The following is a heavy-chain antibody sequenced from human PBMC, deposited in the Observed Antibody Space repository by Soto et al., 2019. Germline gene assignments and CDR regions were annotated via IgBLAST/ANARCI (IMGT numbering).Heavy chain of an antibody. Sequence: QVQLQQWGAGLLKPSETLSLSCTVYGGSFSDYYWSWIRQPPGKVLEWIGEVSHGGNTNSNPSLKSRVTMSLNTSKNQFSLTLSSVTAADTAVYYCARGLPYDSTTRAFDIWGQGTMVTVSS. CDR3: ARGLPYDSTTRAFDI. J-gene: IGHJ3*02. CDR2: VSHGGNT. CDR1: GGSFSDYY. D-gene: IGHD3-22*01. V-gene: IGHV4-34*01.